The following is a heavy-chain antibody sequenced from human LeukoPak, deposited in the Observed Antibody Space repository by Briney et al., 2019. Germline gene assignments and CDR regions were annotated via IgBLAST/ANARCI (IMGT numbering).Heavy chain of an antibody. CDR2: IYTSGST. J-gene: IGHJ6*03. CDR1: GGSISSGSYY. Sequence: SETLSLTCTVSGGSISSGSYYWSWIRQPAGKGLEWIGRIYTSGSTNYNPSLKSRVTISVDTSKNQFSLKLSSVTAADTAVYYCARESHYYDRQRGYYYMDVWGKGTTVTVSS. D-gene: IGHD3-22*01. V-gene: IGHV4-61*02. CDR3: ARESHYYDRQRGYYYMDV.